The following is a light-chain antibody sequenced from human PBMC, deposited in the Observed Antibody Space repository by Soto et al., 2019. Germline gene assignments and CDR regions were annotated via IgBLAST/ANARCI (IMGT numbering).Light chain of an antibody. V-gene: IGLV4-69*01. CDR1: SGHSTYA. Sequence: QPVLTQSPSASASLGASVRRTCTLSSGHSTYAIAWHQQQPEKGPRYLMKVNSDGSHTKADGIPDRFSGSSSGAERYLTISSLQSEDEADYYCQTWGTGIVFGGGTKLTVL. J-gene: IGLJ2*01. CDR2: VNSDGSH. CDR3: QTWGTGIV.